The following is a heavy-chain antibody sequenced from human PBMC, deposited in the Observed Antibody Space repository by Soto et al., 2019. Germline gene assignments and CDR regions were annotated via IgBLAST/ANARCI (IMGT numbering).Heavy chain of an antibody. CDR3: ARDWVAGIDY. Sequence: QVPLVESGGGVVQPGRSLRLSCAASGFTFSSYAMHWVRQAPGKGLEWVAVISYDGSNKYYADSVKGRFTISRDNSKNTLYLQMNSLRAEDTAVYYCARDWVAGIDYWGQGTLVTVSS. D-gene: IGHD2-15*01. V-gene: IGHV3-30-3*01. CDR1: GFTFSSYA. CDR2: ISYDGSNK. J-gene: IGHJ4*02.